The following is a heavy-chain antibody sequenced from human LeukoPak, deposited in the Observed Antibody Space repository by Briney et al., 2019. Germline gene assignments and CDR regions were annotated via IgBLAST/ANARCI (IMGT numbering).Heavy chain of an antibody. CDR2: IYYSGST. CDR1: GGSISSHY. Sequence: QSSETLSLTCTVSGGSISSHYWSWIRQPPGKGLEWIGYIYYSGSTNYNASLKSRVTISVDTSKNQFSLKLSSVTAADTAVYYCARGADYYYYYMDVWGKGTTVTVSS. CDR3: ARGADYYYYYMDV. J-gene: IGHJ6*03. V-gene: IGHV4-59*11. D-gene: IGHD6-19*01.